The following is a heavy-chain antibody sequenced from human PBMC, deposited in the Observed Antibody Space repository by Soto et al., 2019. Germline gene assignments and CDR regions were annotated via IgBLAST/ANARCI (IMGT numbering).Heavy chain of an antibody. CDR1: GFNFSNSD. CDR2: ISSDGLKK. CDR3: SRAGGDYLHWYFDL. J-gene: IGHJ2*01. V-gene: IGHV3-30*09. D-gene: IGHD4-17*01. Sequence: QVQVVEPGGGVVQPGRSLRLSCAASGFNFSNSDIHWGRQAPGKGLEWVAGISSDGLKKYDLGAVRGRLAISRKNSKNTVYVEMNTRRPEDTAVYYCSRAGGDYLHWYFDLWGRGDLVIVS.